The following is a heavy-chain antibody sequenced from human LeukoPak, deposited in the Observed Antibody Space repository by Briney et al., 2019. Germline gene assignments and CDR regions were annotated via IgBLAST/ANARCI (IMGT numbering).Heavy chain of an antibody. CDR1: GGIFSSYA. Sequence: SVKVSCKASGGIFSSYAISWVRQAPGQGLEWMGRIIPIFGTANYAQKFQGRVTITTDESTSTAYMELSSLRSEDTAVYYCARGMNTAMATSGDYYYYYYMDVWGKGTTVTVSS. D-gene: IGHD5-18*01. CDR2: IIPIFGTA. J-gene: IGHJ6*03. CDR3: ARGMNTAMATSGDYYYYYYMDV. V-gene: IGHV1-69*05.